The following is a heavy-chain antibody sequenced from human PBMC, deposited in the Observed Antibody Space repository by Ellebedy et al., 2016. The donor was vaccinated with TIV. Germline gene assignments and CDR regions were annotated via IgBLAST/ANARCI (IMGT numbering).Heavy chain of an antibody. J-gene: IGHJ4*02. Sequence: SETLSLTXTVSGYSVISLYYWGWIRESPGKGLEWIGNMYHSGSTFYNPSLESRVTISVDTSKNHFSLRLSSVTAADTAVYYCARLAIAVTNPQSDSWGQGTLVTVSS. CDR2: MYHSGST. CDR3: ARLAIAVTNPQSDS. V-gene: IGHV4-38-2*02. CDR1: GYSVISLYY. D-gene: IGHD2-2*03.